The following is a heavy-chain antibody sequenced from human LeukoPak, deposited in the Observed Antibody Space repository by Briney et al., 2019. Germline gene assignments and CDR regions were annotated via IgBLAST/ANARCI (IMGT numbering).Heavy chain of an antibody. V-gene: IGHV1-2*02. CDR1: GYTFTGYY. Sequence: ASVKVSCKASGYTFTGYYMHWVRQAPGQGLEWMGWINPNSGGTNYAQKFQGRVTMTRDTSISTAYMELSRLRSDDTAVYYCARDRDYDSSGYYFDFPFDYWGQGTLVTVSS. CDR2: INPNSGGT. J-gene: IGHJ4*02. CDR3: ARDRDYDSSGYYFDFPFDY. D-gene: IGHD3-22*01.